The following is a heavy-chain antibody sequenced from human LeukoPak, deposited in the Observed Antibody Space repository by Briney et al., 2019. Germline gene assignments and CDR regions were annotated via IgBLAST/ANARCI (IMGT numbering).Heavy chain of an antibody. Sequence: SETLSLTCTVSGGSISSSSYYWGWIRQPPGKGLEWIGSIYYSGSTYYNPSLKSRVTISVDTSKNQFSLKLSSVTAADTAVYYCARPRYTYGYFWFDPWGQGTLVTVSS. V-gene: IGHV4-39*01. D-gene: IGHD5-18*01. CDR2: IYYSGST. CDR1: GGSISSSSYY. J-gene: IGHJ5*02. CDR3: ARPRYTYGYFWFDP.